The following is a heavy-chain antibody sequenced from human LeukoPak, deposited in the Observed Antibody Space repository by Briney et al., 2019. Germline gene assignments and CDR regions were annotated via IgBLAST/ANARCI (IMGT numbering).Heavy chain of an antibody. J-gene: IGHJ3*02. D-gene: IGHD1-26*01. CDR1: GFTFSSYW. CDR2: IKQDGSEK. CDR3: AKLATTGAFGI. V-gene: IGHV3-7*03. Sequence: PGGSLRLSCAASGFTFSSYWMSWVRQAPGKGLEWVANIKQDGSEKYYVDSVKGRFTISRDNAKNSLYLQMNSLRAEDMALYYCAKLATTGAFGIWGQGTMVTVSS.